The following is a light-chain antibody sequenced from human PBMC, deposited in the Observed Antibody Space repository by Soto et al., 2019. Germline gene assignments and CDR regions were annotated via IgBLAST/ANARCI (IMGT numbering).Light chain of an antibody. CDR2: GTS. CDR3: QQIYAAPVT. Sequence: DIQMTQSPSSLSASVGDRVTITCRASQTIHNCLNWYQQKPGKAPKLLIYGTSNLQSGVPSRFSGSESGTDFILTISSLQPEDFVTYYCQQIYAAPVTFGQGTKVEIK. J-gene: IGKJ1*01. V-gene: IGKV1-39*01. CDR1: QTIHNC.